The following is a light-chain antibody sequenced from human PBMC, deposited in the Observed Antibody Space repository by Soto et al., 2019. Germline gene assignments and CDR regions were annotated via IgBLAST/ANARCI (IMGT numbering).Light chain of an antibody. Sequence: EIVLTQSPGTLSLSPGERATLSCRASQSVSNNYLAWYLQKPGQAPGLLIYGASNRATGIPGRFSGSGSGTDFTLTISRLEPEDFVVYYCQQYGSSGTFGQGTKVEIK. CDR3: QQYGSSGT. CDR2: GAS. CDR1: QSVSNNY. J-gene: IGKJ1*01. V-gene: IGKV3-20*01.